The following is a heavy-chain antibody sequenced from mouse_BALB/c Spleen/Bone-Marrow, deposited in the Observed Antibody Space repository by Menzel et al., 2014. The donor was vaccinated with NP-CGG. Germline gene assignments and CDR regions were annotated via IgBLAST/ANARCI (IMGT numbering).Heavy chain of an antibody. CDR3: AREFYGSWFAY. V-gene: IGHV1-4*01. J-gene: IGHJ3*01. Sequence: VQLQQSGAELARPGASVKMSCKASGYTFAYYTVHWVKQRPGQGLEWIGCINPSSGYTNYNQKFKDKATLTADKSSSTAYMQLSSLTSEDSAVYYCAREFYGSWFAYWGQGTLVTVSA. CDR2: INPSSGYT. CDR1: GYTFAYYT. D-gene: IGHD2-2*01.